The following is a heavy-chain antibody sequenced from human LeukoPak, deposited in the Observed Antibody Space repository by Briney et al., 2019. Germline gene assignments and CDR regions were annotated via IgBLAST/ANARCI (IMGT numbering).Heavy chain of an antibody. Sequence: PGGSLRLSCAASGFSFSNYAMSWVRQAPGKGLEWVAFIRYDGSNKYYADSVKGRFTISRDNSKNTLYLQMNSLRAEDTAVYYCANEEFTMVRGVQHYFDYWGQGTLVTVSP. V-gene: IGHV3-30*02. J-gene: IGHJ4*02. CDR2: IRYDGSNK. D-gene: IGHD3-10*01. CDR1: GFSFSNYA. CDR3: ANEEFTMVRGVQHYFDY.